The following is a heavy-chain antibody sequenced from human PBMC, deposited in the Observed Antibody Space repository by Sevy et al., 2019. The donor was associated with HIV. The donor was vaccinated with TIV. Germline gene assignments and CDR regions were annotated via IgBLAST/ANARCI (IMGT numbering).Heavy chain of an antibody. CDR1: GFPFSSYA. Sequence: GGSLRLSCAASGFPFSSYAMSLVRQAPGKGLEWVSTLIGGGSRTYYADSVTGRFIISRDNSRNTLYLQMNSLRAEDTAIYYCAKRRVQSGLSGGGANYGMDVCGRGTTVTVSS. D-gene: IGHD2-8*02. CDR2: LIGGGSRT. V-gene: IGHV3-23*01. J-gene: IGHJ6*02. CDR3: AKRRVQSGLSGGGANYGMDV.